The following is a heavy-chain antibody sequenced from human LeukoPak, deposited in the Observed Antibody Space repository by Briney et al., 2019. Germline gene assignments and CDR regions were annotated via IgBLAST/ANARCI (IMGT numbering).Heavy chain of an antibody. CDR1: GGSFSGYY. D-gene: IGHD3-16*01. Sequence: SETLSLTCAVYGGSFSGYYWSWIRQPPGKGLEWIGEINHSGSTNYNPSLKSRVTISVDTSKNQFSLKLSSVTAADTAVYYCARGVRNDYVWGSASRYFQHWGQGTLVTVSP. J-gene: IGHJ1*01. V-gene: IGHV4-34*01. CDR2: INHSGST. CDR3: ARGVRNDYVWGSASRYFQH.